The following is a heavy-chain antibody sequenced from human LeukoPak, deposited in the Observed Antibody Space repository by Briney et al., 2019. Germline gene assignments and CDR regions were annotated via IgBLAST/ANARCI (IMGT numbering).Heavy chain of an antibody. V-gene: IGHV1-46*02. J-gene: IGHJ4*02. CDR2: IIPSGGGT. CDR1: GYTFNSQH. Sequence: ASVKVSCKASGYTFNSQHIHWVRQAPGQGVEWMGIIIPSGGGTNYAQKFQGRVTMTRDTSTSTVYLEMNSLRAEDTAVYYCAKDQWELLVHWNYWGQGTLVTVSS. CDR3: AKDQWELLVHWNY. D-gene: IGHD1-26*01.